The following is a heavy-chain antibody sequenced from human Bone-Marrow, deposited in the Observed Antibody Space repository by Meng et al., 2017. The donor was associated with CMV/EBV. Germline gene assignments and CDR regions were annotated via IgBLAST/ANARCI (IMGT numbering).Heavy chain of an antibody. CDR1: GGTFSSYA. CDR3: ARDLEEVGGHDAFDI. D-gene: IGHD3-3*01. J-gene: IGHJ3*02. Sequence: SVKVSCKASGGTFSSYAISWVRQAPGQGREWMGGINPIFGTANYAQKFHGRVTITTDESTRTAYMELSSLRSEDTAVYYCARDLEEVGGHDAFDIWGQGTMVTVSS. CDR2: INPIFGTA. V-gene: IGHV1-69*05.